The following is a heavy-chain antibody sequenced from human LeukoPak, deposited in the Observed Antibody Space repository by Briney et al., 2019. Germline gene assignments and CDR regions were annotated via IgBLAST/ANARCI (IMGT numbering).Heavy chain of an antibody. D-gene: IGHD2-15*01. CDR3: ARSYCSGGSCYFRPRPNWFDP. Sequence: PSETLSLTCTVSGGSISSSSYYWGWIRQPPGKGLEWIGSIYYSGSTYYNPSLKSRVTISVDTSKNQFSLKLSSVTAADTAVYYCARSYCSGGSCYFRPRPNWFDPWGQGTLVTVSS. CDR2: IYYSGST. CDR1: GGSISSSSYY. V-gene: IGHV4-39*07. J-gene: IGHJ5*02.